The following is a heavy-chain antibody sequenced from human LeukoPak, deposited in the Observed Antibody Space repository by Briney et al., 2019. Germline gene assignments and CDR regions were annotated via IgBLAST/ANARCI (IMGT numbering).Heavy chain of an antibody. CDR1: GYTFTGYY. CDR2: INPNSGGT. CDR3: ASRRIAAAGRLQDNYFDY. J-gene: IGHJ4*02. D-gene: IGHD6-13*01. Sequence: GASVKVSCKASGYTFTGYYMHWVRQAPGQGLEWMGWINPNSGGTNYPQKFQGRVTITRDTSISTAYIELSRLRSDDTAVYYCASRRIAAAGRLQDNYFDYWGQGTLVTVSS. V-gene: IGHV1-2*02.